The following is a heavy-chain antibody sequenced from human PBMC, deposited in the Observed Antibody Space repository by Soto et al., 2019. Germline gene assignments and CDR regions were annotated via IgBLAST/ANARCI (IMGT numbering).Heavy chain of an antibody. D-gene: IGHD3-9*01. CDR1: GGSISSDGYY. V-gene: IGHV4-31*03. Sequence: QVQLQESGPGLVKPSQTLSLTCTVSGGSISSDGYYWSWIRQHPGKGLEWIGYIYYSGSTYYNPSLKSRVTISVDTSKNQFSLKLSSVTAADTAVYYCARNRYFDWLLDYWGQGTLVTVSS. CDR3: ARNRYFDWLLDY. J-gene: IGHJ4*02. CDR2: IYYSGST.